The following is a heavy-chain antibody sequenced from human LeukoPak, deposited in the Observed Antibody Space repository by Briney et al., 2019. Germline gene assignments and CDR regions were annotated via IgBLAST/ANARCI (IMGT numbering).Heavy chain of an antibody. D-gene: IGHD5-18*01. CDR3: ARGYRCGSPSEAYYFDY. CDR2: INTKTGNP. CDR1: GYTFTSNA. J-gene: IGHJ4*02. Sequence: ASVKVSCKASGYTFTSNAMNWVRQAPGQGLEWMGWINTKTGNPTYAQGFTGRFVFSLDTSVSTAYLQISSLKAEDTALYYCARGYRCGSPSEAYYFDYWGQGTLVTVSS. V-gene: IGHV7-4-1*02.